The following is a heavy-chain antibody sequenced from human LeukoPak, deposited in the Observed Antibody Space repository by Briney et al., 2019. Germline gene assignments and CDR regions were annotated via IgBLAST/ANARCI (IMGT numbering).Heavy chain of an antibody. Sequence: ASVRVSCKASGYTFTSYAMHWVRQAPGQRLEWMGWINAGNGNTKYSQKFQGRVTITRDTSASTAYMELSSLRSEDTAVYYCARVTVAGTTVGAFDIWGQGTMVTVSS. D-gene: IGHD6-19*01. V-gene: IGHV1-3*01. CDR2: INAGNGNT. CDR1: GYTFTSYA. CDR3: ARVTVAGTTVGAFDI. J-gene: IGHJ3*02.